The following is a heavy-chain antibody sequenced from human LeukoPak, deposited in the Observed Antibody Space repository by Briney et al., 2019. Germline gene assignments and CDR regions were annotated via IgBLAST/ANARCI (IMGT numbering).Heavy chain of an antibody. CDR3: ARETRGSNVVVVAATAHFQH. V-gene: IGHV1-18*01. D-gene: IGHD2-15*01. CDR1: GYTFTSYG. J-gene: IGHJ1*01. Sequence: ASVKVSCKASGYTFTSYGISWVRQAPGQGLEWMGWISAYNGNTNYAQKLQGRVTMTRDTSTSTVYMELSSLRSEDTAVYYCARETRGSNVVVVAATAHFQHWGQGTLVTVSS. CDR2: ISAYNGNT.